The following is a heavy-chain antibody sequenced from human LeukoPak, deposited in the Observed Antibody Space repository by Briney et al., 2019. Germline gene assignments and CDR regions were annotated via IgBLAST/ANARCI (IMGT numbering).Heavy chain of an antibody. J-gene: IGHJ4*02. CDR1: GYTLTELS. CDR2: FDPEDGET. D-gene: IGHD3-3*01. Sequence: ASVKVSCKVSGYTLTELSMHWVRQAPGKGLEWMGGFDPEDGETIYAQKFQGRVTMTEDTSTDTAYMELSSLRSEDTAVYYCAREGLEGDFWSGYYISFDYWGQGTLVTVSS. V-gene: IGHV1-24*01. CDR3: AREGLEGDFWSGYYISFDY.